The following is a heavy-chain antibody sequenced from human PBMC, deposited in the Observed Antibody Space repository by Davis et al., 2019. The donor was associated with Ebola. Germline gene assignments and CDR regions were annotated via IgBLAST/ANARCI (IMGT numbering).Heavy chain of an antibody. D-gene: IGHD4-11*01. CDR3: ATTTVTRAGYYYYYGMDV. CDR2: ISYDGSNK. CDR1: GFTFSSYG. Sequence: GESLKISCAASGFTFSSYGMHWVRQAPGKGLEWVAVISYDGSNKYYADSVKGRFTISRDNSKNTLYLQMNSLRAEDTAVYYCATTTVTRAGYYYYYGMDVWGQGTTVTVSS. V-gene: IGHV3-30*03. J-gene: IGHJ6*02.